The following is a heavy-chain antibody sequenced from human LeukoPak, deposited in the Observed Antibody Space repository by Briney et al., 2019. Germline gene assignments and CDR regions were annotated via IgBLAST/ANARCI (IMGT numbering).Heavy chain of an antibody. V-gene: IGHV3-23*01. Sequence: GGSLRLSCTTSKFNFNSYGMTWVRQAPGKGLEWVSSISGSGGSTQYAASVQGRFTISRDNSKNTLYLQMNSLRAEDTAVYYCAKDPNGDYIDTFDIWGQGTMVTVSS. J-gene: IGHJ3*02. D-gene: IGHD4-17*01. CDR3: AKDPNGDYIDTFDI. CDR1: KFNFNSYG. CDR2: ISGSGGST.